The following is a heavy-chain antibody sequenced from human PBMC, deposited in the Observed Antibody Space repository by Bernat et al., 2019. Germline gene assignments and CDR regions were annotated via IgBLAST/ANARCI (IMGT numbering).Heavy chain of an antibody. Sequence: EVQLVESGGGLVQPGGSLRLSCAASGFTVSSNYMSWVRQAPGKGLEWVSVIYSGGSTYSADSVKGRFTISRDNSKNTLYLQMNSLRAEDTAVYYCARARGYSYGYVDYWGQGTLVTVSS. CDR2: IYSGGST. CDR3: ARARGYSYGYVDY. D-gene: IGHD5-18*01. V-gene: IGHV3-66*01. CDR1: GFTVSSNY. J-gene: IGHJ4*02.